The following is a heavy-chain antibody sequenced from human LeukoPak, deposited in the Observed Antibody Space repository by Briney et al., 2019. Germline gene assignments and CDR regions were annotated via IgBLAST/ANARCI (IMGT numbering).Heavy chain of an antibody. Sequence: RGSLRLPCAASGFTFSNYDMHWVRQAPGKGLEWVAFIRCGGSGYYADSVKGRFTISRDNSKNTLYLRMNSLRAEDTALYYCTKAVYYYYYIDVWGNGTTVTVPS. CDR1: GFTFSNYD. CDR3: TKAVYYYYYIDV. V-gene: IGHV3-30*02. J-gene: IGHJ6*03. CDR2: IRCGGSG.